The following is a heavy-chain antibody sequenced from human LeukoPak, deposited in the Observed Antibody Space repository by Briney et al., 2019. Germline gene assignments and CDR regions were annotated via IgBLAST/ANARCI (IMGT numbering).Heavy chain of an antibody. D-gene: IGHD6-13*01. J-gene: IGHJ5*02. CDR1: GYTFTSYY. CDR2: INPSGGST. V-gene: IGHV1-46*01. CDR3: ARAFGLAAAGNNWFDP. Sequence: GASVKVSCKASGYTFTSYYMHWVRQAPGQGLEWMGKINPSGGSTSYAQKFQGRVTMTRDTSTSTVYMELSSLRSEDTAVYYCARAFGLAAAGNNWFDPWGQGTLVTVSS.